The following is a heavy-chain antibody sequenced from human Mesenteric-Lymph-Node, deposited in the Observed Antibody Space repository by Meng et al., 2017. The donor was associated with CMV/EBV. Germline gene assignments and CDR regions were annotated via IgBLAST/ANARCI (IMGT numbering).Heavy chain of an antibody. CDR1: GYSFTSYW. CDR3: ARIAVAGDSYNWFDP. CDR2: IYPGDSDT. V-gene: IGHV5-51*01. J-gene: IGHJ5*02. Sequence: KVSCKGSGYSFTSYWIGWVRQMPGKGLEWMGIIYPGDSDTRYSPSFQGQVTISADKSISTAYLQWSSLKASDTAMYYCARIAVAGDSYNWFDPWGQGTLVTVSS. D-gene: IGHD6-19*01.